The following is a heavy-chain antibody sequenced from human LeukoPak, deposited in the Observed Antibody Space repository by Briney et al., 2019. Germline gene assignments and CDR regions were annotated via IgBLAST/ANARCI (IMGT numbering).Heavy chain of an antibody. V-gene: IGHV4-34*01. J-gene: IGHJ6*03. CDR3: ARGRLTAAGTRYYYYMDV. CDR2: INHSGST. D-gene: IGHD6-13*01. CDR1: GGSFSGYY. Sequence: SETLSLTCAVYGGSFSGYYWSWLRQPPGKGLEWIGEINHSGSTNYNPSLKSRVTISVDTSKNQFSLKLSSVTAADTAVYYCARGRLTAAGTRYYYYMDVRGQGPTVTVSS.